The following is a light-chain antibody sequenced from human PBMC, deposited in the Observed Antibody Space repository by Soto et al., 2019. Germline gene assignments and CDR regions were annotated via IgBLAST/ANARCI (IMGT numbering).Light chain of an antibody. V-gene: IGKV3D-20*01. CDR2: DAS. J-gene: IGKJ2*01. CDR3: QQYSSSPYT. Sequence: EIVLTQSPATLSLSPGERATLSCGASQSVSSSSLAWYQQKPGLAPRLLMYDASSRATGIPDRFSGSGSGTDFTLTISRLEPEEFAVYYCQQYSSSPYTFGQGTKLEIK. CDR1: QSVSSSS.